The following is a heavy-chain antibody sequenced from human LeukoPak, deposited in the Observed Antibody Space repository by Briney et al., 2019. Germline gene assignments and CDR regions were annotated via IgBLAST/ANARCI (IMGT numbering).Heavy chain of an antibody. J-gene: IGHJ3*02. Sequence: SETLSLTCTVSGGSISSSSYYWGWIRQPPGKGLEWIGSIYYSGSTYYNPSLKSRVTISVDTSKNQFSLKLSSVTAADTAVYYCARHTADHGALDAFDIWGQGTTVTVSS. V-gene: IGHV4-39*01. CDR2: IYYSGST. CDR3: ARHTADHGALDAFDI. CDR1: GGSISSSSYY. D-gene: IGHD4-17*01.